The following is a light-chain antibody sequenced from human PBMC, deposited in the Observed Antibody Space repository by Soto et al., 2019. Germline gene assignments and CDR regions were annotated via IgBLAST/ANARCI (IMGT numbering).Light chain of an antibody. CDR3: QSYDTSNPLV. CDR2: EDN. Sequence: NFMLTQPHSVSESPGKTVTISCTRSSGSIGSSYVQWYQQRPGSSPTTVIFEDNQRPTGVPVRFSGSIDSSSTSASLVISGLRTEDAADYYCQSYDTSNPLVFGGGTKLTVL. J-gene: IGLJ3*02. V-gene: IGLV6-57*01. CDR1: SGSIGSSY.